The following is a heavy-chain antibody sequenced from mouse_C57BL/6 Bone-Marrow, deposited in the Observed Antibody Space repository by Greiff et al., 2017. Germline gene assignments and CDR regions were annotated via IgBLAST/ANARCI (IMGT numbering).Heavy chain of an antibody. J-gene: IGHJ3*01. CDR3: ARDSSGYLFAY. CDR1: GYTFTSYW. Sequence: VQLQQPGAELVRPGSSVKLSCKASGYTFTSYWMHWVKQRPIQGLEWIGNIDPSDSETHYNQKFKDKATLTVDKSSSTAYMQLSSLTSEDSAVYYCARDSSGYLFAYWGQGTLVTVSA. V-gene: IGHV1-52*01. D-gene: IGHD3-2*02. CDR2: IDPSDSET.